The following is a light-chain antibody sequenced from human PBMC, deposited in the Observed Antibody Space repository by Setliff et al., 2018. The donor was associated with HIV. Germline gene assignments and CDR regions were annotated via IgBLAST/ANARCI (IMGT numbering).Light chain of an antibody. CDR1: QSVSSY. CDR3: QQCNNWPPT. Sequence: ETVLTQSPATLSLSPGERATLSCRASQSVSSYLAWYQQKAGQAPRLLIYDASKRATGIPARFSGSGSGTDFTLTISSLEPEDFAVYFCQQCNNWPPTFGGGTKVYIK. CDR2: DAS. V-gene: IGKV3-11*01. J-gene: IGKJ4*01.